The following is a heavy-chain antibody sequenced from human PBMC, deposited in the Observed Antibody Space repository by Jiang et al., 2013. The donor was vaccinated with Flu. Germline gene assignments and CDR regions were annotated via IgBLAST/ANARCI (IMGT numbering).Heavy chain of an antibody. J-gene: IGHJ6*04. CDR1: GDSVSSNSAA. Sequence: SQTLSLTCAISGDSVSSNSAAWNWIRQSPSRGLEWLGRTYYRSKWYNDYAVSVKSRITINPDTSKNQFSLQLNSVTPEDTAVYYCARDHGRGSSWYFVADYYYGMDVWGKGTTVTVSS. CDR3: ARDHGRGSSWYFVADYYYGMDV. CDR2: TYYRSKWYN. V-gene: IGHV6-1*01. D-gene: IGHD6-13*01.